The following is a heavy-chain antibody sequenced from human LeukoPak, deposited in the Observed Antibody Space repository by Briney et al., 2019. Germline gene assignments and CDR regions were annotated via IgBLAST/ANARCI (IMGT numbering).Heavy chain of an antibody. CDR3: ARAVGPFDI. J-gene: IGHJ3*02. CDR1: GFTFSTYG. Sequence: GGSLRLSCAASGFTFSTYGMHWVRQAPGKGLEWVAVIWYDGSIKYYADSVKGRFTISRDNSKNTLYPQMNNLRAEDTAVYYCARAVGPFDIWGQGTLVIVSS. V-gene: IGHV3-33*01. CDR2: IWYDGSIK.